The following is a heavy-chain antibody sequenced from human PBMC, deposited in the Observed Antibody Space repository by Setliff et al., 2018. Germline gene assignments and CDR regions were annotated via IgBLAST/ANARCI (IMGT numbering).Heavy chain of an antibody. D-gene: IGHD3-16*02. J-gene: IGHJ6*03. Sequence: ASVKVSCKASGDTFTGYYMHWVRQAPGQGLEWMGRINPNSGGTNYAQKFQGRVTMTRDTSISTAYMELSRLRSDDTAVYYCARVKAPALYYYMDVWGKGTTVTVSS. CDR2: INPNSGGT. CDR3: ARVKAPALYYYMDV. V-gene: IGHV1-2*06. CDR1: GDTFTGYY.